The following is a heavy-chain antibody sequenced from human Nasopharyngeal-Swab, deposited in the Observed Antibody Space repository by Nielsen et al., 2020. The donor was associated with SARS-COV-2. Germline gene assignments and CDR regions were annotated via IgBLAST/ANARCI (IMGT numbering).Heavy chain of an antibody. V-gene: IGHV4-59*01. CDR1: GFTFSNAW. CDR3: ARGYDSSGYYDYYYYYYYMDV. D-gene: IGHD3-22*01. J-gene: IGHJ6*03. Sequence: ESLKISCAASGFTFSNAWMSWIRQPPGKGLEWIGYIYYSGSTNYNPSLKSRVTISVDTSKNQFSLKLSSVTAADTAVYYCARGYDSSGYYDYYYYYYYMDVWGKGTTVTVSS. CDR2: IYYSGST.